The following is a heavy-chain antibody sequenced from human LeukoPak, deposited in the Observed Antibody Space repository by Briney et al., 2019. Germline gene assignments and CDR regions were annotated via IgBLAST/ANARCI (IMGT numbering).Heavy chain of an antibody. D-gene: IGHD1-14*01. V-gene: IGHV4-39*01. CDR2: IYYSGST. CDR1: GASISSSSYY. CDR3: ARQVSPHYYYYYGMDV. J-gene: IGHJ6*02. Sequence: SETLSLTCTVSGASISSSSYYWGWIRQPPGKGLEWIGSIYYSGSTYYNPSLKSRVTISVDTSKNQFSLKLSSVTAADTAVYYCARQVSPHYYYYYGMDVWGQGTTVTVSS.